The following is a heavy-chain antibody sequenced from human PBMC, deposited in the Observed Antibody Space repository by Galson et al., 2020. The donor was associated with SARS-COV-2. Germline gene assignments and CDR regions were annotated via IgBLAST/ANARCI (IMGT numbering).Heavy chain of an antibody. D-gene: IGHD3-10*01. J-gene: IGHJ4*02. CDR2: ISAYNGNT. V-gene: IGHV1-18*01. CDR3: ARSGDDYGSGSFSY. CDR1: GYRFTSYG. Sequence: ASVKVSCKTSGYRFTSYGISWVRQAPGQGLEWMGWISAYNGNTNYAQKFQGRVTLTTETSTSTAYMDLRSLRSDDTAVYYCARSGDDYGSGSFSYCGQGTLVTVSS.